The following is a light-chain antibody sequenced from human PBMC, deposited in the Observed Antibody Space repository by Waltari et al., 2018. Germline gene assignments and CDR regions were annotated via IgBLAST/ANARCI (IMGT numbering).Light chain of an antibody. CDR2: DVS. CDR3: SSYISSDTLEL. CDR1: SSDDGGYNY. V-gene: IGLV2-14*03. J-gene: IGLJ2*01. Sequence: QSALTQPASVSGSPGQSITIPCPGTSSDDGGYNYVSCYQQHPGKAPKLIIFDVSNRPSGVSSRFSGSKSGNAASLTISGLQAQDEADYYCSSYISSDTLELFGGGTSLTVL.